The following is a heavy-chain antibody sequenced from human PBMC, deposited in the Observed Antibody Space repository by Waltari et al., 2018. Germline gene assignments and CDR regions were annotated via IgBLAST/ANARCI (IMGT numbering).Heavy chain of an antibody. Sequence: EVQLVQSGAEVKKPGESLKISCKGSGYSFTTHWLAWVRQMPGKGREWMGMIYPGDSDTRYSPSFQGQVTISADKSISTAYLQCGSLKASDIGMYYCARQSSSSSGAFDIWGQGTMVTVSS. CDR2: IYPGDSDT. V-gene: IGHV5-51*01. J-gene: IGHJ3*02. CDR1: GYSFTTHW. CDR3: ARQSSSSSGAFDI. D-gene: IGHD6-6*01.